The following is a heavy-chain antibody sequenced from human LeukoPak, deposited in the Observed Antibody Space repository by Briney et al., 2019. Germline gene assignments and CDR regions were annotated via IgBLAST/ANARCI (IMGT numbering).Heavy chain of an antibody. D-gene: IGHD2-21*01. CDR3: AKEYCTGNCYSDYFDY. CDR2: ISYVGTTK. J-gene: IGHJ4*02. CDR1: GFTFSSHG. V-gene: IGHV3-30*18. Sequence: GGSLRLSCAASGFTFSSHGMHWVRQAPGKGLEWVAVISYVGTTKYYADSVKGRFTISRDNSNNILYLQMNSLRAEDTAVYYCAKEYCTGNCYSDYFDYWGQGTLVTVSS.